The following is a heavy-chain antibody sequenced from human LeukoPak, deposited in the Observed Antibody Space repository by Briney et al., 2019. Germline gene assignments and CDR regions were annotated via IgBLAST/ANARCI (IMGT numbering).Heavy chain of an antibody. CDR3: ARDYTGTGYSSGCYDY. J-gene: IGHJ4*02. Sequence: PGGSLRLACAASGFTFSSYWMHWVRHAPGKGLGWVSRINSDGSRTIYADSVKGRFTICRDNAKNTLYLQMNSLRAEDTAVYYCARDYTGTGYSSGCYDYWGQGTLVTVSS. D-gene: IGHD6-19*01. CDR2: INSDGSRT. V-gene: IGHV3-74*01. CDR1: GFTFSSYW.